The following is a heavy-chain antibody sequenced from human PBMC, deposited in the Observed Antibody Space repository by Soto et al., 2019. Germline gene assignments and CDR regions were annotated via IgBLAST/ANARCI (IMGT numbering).Heavy chain of an antibody. CDR3: ARLDEGSSGSYFFDY. CDR2: IDPSDSYT. V-gene: IGHV5-10-1*01. J-gene: IGHJ4*02. Sequence: GESLKISGTGSGYRFTRYWISWVRQMPGKGLEWMGRIDPSDSYTNYSPSFQGHVTISADKSISTAYLQWSSLKASDTAMYYCARLDEGSSGSYFFDYWGQGTLVTVSS. CDR1: GYRFTRYW. D-gene: IGHD1-26*01.